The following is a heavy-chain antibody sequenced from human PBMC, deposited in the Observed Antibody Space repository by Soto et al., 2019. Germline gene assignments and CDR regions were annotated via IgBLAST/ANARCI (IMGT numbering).Heavy chain of an antibody. J-gene: IGHJ4*02. CDR2: INQDGSER. V-gene: IGHV3-7*01. CDR3: VCGGNFFVY. Sequence: EVQLVESGGGLVQPGGSLRLPCAASGFTFSTYWMTWVRQPPGKGLEWVASINQDGSERYYVDSVRGRFTISRDNAKNSLYLQMNNLRAEDTAVYYCVCGGNFFVYWGQGTLVTVSP. D-gene: IGHD3-16*01. CDR1: GFTFSTYW.